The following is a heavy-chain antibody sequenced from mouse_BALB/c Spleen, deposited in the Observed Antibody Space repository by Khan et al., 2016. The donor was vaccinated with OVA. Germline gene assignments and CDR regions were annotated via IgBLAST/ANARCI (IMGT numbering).Heavy chain of an antibody. D-gene: IGHD3-2*02. V-gene: IGHV1S132*01. CDR3: AREEALYHIDH. CDR1: GYIFTTYW. CDR2: IYPGTDNS. J-gene: IGHJ2*01. Sequence: VQLQESGAELVRPGASVKLSCKTSGYIFTTYWIHWVKQRSGQGLEWIARIYPGTDNSYYNEKFKDKATLTADKSSSTAYMQLSSLKSEDSDVYFCAREEALYHIDHWGQGTTLTVSS.